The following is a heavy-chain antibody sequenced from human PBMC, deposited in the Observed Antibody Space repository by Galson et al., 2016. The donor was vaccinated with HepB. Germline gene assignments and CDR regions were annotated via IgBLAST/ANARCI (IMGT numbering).Heavy chain of an antibody. CDR3: TREISGSGPKGLYFYAMDI. Sequence: SLRLSCAVSGFTFSNHNMIWVRQVPGKGLEWVAFITSSSSFIYYAGSVKGRFTISRDNAKNSLYLQMINLRADDTALYYCTREISGSGPKGLYFYAMDIWGQGATVTVSS. V-gene: IGHV3-21*01. J-gene: IGHJ6*02. CDR1: GFTFSNHN. CDR2: ITSSSSFI. D-gene: IGHD3-3*02.